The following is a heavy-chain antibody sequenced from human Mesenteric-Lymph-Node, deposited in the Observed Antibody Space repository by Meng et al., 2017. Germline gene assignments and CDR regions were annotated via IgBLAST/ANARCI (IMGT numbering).Heavy chain of an antibody. J-gene: IGHJ4*02. CDR3: ARDYWGSLDY. V-gene: IGHV4-61*08. Sequence: QAQLQESGPGLVRPSETLSLMCTVSGGCVSSAAYQWGWIRQPPGKGLEWIGYAANSFDPSPNYNPSLKSRVTISLDTPKNQFSLKLTSVTAADTAVYYCARDYWGSLDYWGQGILVTVFS. D-gene: IGHD7-27*01. CDR2: AANSFDPSP. CDR1: GGCVSSAAYQ.